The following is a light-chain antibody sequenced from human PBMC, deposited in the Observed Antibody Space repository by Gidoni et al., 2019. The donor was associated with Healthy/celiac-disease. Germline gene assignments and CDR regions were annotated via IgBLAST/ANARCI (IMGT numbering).Light chain of an antibody. CDR3: GTWDSSLSAWV. Sequence: SVLTQPPSVSAAPGQKVAISCSGSSSNIGNNYVSWYQQLPGTAPKLLIYDNNKRPPGIPHRSSGSKSGTSSPLGITGLQTGDEADYYCGTWDSSLSAWVFGGETKLTVL. CDR2: DNN. V-gene: IGLV1-51*01. CDR1: SSNIGNNY. J-gene: IGLJ3*02.